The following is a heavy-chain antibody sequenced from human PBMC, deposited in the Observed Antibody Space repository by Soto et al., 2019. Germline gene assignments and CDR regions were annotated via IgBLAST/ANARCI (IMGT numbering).Heavy chain of an antibody. CDR1: GFTLRGNG. CDR2: ISYDESNK. J-gene: IGHJ6*02. D-gene: IGHD3-3*01. V-gene: IGHV3-30*18. Sequence: QVQLVGFGGGVFRPGGPLGPPCAASGFTLRGNGRHWVRQPPGKGLGGVAVISYDESNKYYADSVKGRFTISRDNSKNTLYLQMNSLRAEDTAVYYCAKDFGRADYYYGMDVWGQGTTVTVSS. CDR3: AKDFGRADYYYGMDV.